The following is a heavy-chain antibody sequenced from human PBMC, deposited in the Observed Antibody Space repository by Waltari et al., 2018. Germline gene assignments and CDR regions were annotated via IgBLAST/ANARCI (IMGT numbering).Heavy chain of an antibody. CDR1: GYSISSGYY. CDR2: IYHSGST. CDR3: ARVRGVPDAFDI. J-gene: IGHJ3*02. D-gene: IGHD2-8*01. Sequence: QVQLQESGPGLVKPSETLSLTCAVSGYSISSGYYWGWIRQPPGKGLEWIGSIYHSGSTYYNLSLKSRVTISVDTSKNQFSLKLSSVTAADTAVYYCARVRGVPDAFDIWGQGTMVTVSS. V-gene: IGHV4-38-2*01.